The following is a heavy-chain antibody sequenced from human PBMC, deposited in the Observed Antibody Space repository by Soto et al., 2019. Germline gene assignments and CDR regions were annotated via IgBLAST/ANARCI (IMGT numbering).Heavy chain of an antibody. CDR3: ASTMVRGVILDYFDY. J-gene: IGHJ4*02. V-gene: IGHV3-53*04. D-gene: IGHD3-10*01. CDR1: GFTVSSNY. Sequence: GGSLRLSCAASGFTVSSNYMSWVRQAPGKGVEWVSVIYSGGSTYYADSVKGRFTISRHNSKNTLYLQMNSLRAEDTAVYYCASTMVRGVILDYFDYWGQGTLVTVSS. CDR2: IYSGGST.